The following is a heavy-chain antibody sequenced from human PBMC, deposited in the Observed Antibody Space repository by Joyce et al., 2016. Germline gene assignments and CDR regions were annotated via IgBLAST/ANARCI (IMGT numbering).Heavy chain of an antibody. J-gene: IGHJ1*01. CDR1: GFTFSNYG. CDR2: IGYDGSNK. Sequence: QVQLEESGGGVVQPGRSLRLSCAASGFTFSNYGMHWVRQAPGKGLEWVELIGYDGSNKFYGDSVKGRFTISRDSYNTVFLQMNSLRVEDTAVYYCARDYYGSGSWPYFQQGGQGTLVIVSS. V-gene: IGHV3-33*01. D-gene: IGHD3-10*01. CDR3: ARDYYGSGSWPYFQQ.